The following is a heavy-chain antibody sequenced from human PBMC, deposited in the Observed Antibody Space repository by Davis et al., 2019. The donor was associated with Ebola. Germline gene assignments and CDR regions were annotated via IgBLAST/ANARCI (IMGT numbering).Heavy chain of an antibody. CDR3: ARDYFLDFWSGYYTSYGMDV. J-gene: IGHJ6*02. V-gene: IGHV1-18*01. Sequence: ASVKVSCKASGYTFTSYGISWVRQAPGQGLEWMGWISAYNGNTNYAQKLQGRVTMTTDTSTSTAYMELRSLRSEDTAVYYCARDYFLDFWSGYYTSYGMDVWGQGTTVTVSS. CDR2: ISAYNGNT. D-gene: IGHD3-3*01. CDR1: GYTFTSYG.